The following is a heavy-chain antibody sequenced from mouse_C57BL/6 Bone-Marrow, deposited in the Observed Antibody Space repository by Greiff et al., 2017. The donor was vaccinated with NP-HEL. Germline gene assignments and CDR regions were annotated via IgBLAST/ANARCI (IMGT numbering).Heavy chain of an antibody. CDR1: GYSITSGYY. V-gene: IGHV3-6*01. J-gene: IGHJ2*01. D-gene: IGHD2-2*01. CDR2: ISYDGSN. CDR3: ARDFHYGYLDY. Sequence: EVQLQESGPGLVKPSQSLSLTCSVTGYSITSGYYWNWIRQFPGNKLEWMGYISYDGSNNYNPSLKNRISITRDTSKNQFFLKLNSVTTEDTATYYCARDFHYGYLDYWGQGTTLTVSS.